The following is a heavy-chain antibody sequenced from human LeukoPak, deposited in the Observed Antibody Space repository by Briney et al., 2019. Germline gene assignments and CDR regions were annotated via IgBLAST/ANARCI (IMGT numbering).Heavy chain of an antibody. CDR3: ARAYSSSEAAFDY. CDR1: GFTFSSYG. V-gene: IGHV3-33*01. J-gene: IGHJ4*02. Sequence: QPGRSLRLSCAASGFTFSSYGMHWVRQAPGKGLEWVAVIWYDGSNKYYVDSVKGRFTISRDNSKNTLYLQMNGLRAEDTAVYYCARAYSSSEAAFDYWGQGTLVTVSS. D-gene: IGHD6-6*01. CDR2: IWYDGSNK.